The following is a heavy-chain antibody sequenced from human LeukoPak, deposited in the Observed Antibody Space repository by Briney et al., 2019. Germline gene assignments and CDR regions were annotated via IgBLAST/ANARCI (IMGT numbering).Heavy chain of an antibody. D-gene: IGHD6-6*01. V-gene: IGHV4-30-2*01. J-gene: IGHJ4*02. CDR3: ARDLAPRSIGYSSSPN. CDR2: IYHSGST. Sequence: KPSETLSLTCTVSGVSISSGGYYWSWIRQPPGKGLEWIGYIYHSGSTYYNPFLKSRVTISVDRSKNQFSLKLSSVTAADTAVYYCARDLAPRSIGYSSSPNWGQGTLVTVSS. CDR1: GVSISSGGYY.